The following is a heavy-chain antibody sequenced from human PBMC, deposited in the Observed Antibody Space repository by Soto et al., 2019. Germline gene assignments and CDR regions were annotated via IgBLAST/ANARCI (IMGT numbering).Heavy chain of an antibody. CDR1: RFTLTTPP. D-gene: IGHD2-2*01. CDR3: AASYCSSTSCSVHYYYMDV. Sequence: SVKVSCKAPRFTLTTPPIQWVRQARGQTPEWIGWIVVGSGNTNYAQKFQERVTITRDMSTSTAYMELSSLRSEDTAVYYCAASYCSSTSCSVHYYYMDVWGKGTTVTVSS. CDR2: IVVGSGNT. V-gene: IGHV1-58*02. J-gene: IGHJ6*03.